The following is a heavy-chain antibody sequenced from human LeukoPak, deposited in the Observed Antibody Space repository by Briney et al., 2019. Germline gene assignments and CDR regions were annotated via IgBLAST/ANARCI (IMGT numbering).Heavy chain of an antibody. J-gene: IGHJ3*02. CDR3: AKDLRWVTGPHDAFDI. CDR1: GGSFSGYY. CDR2: INHSGST. V-gene: IGHV4-34*01. D-gene: IGHD3-10*01. Sequence: PSETLSLTCAVYGGSFSGYYWSWIRQPPGEGLEWIGEINHSGSTNYNPSLKSRVTISVDTSKNQFSLKLSSVTAADSAVYYCAKDLRWVTGPHDAFDIWGQGTMVTVSS.